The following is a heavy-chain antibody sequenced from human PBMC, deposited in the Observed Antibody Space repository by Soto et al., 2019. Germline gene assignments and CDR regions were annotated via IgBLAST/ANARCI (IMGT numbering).Heavy chain of an antibody. D-gene: IGHD6-19*01. CDR2: ISYDGSNK. CDR3: AREVTEVEQWLWSIDY. CDR1: GFTFSSYA. J-gene: IGHJ4*02. Sequence: QVQLVESGGGVVQPGRSLRLSCAASGFTFSSYAMHWVRQAPGKGLEWVAVISYDGSNKYYADSVKGRFTISRDNSKNTLYLQMNSLRAEDTAVYYCAREVTEVEQWLWSIDYWGQGNLVTVSS. V-gene: IGHV3-30-3*01.